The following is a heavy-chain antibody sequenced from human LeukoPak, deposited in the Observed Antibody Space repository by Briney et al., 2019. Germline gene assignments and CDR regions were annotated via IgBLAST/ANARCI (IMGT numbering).Heavy chain of an antibody. CDR3: ARDNSYFDY. Sequence: SETLSLTCTVSGGSISSYYWSWIRQPPGRGLEWIGNIYYSGSTNYNPSLKSRVAISVDTSKNQFSLKLSSVTAADTAMYYCARDNSYFDYWGQGTLVTVSS. J-gene: IGHJ4*02. CDR1: GGSISSYY. CDR2: IYYSGST. D-gene: IGHD2/OR15-2a*01. V-gene: IGHV4-59*12.